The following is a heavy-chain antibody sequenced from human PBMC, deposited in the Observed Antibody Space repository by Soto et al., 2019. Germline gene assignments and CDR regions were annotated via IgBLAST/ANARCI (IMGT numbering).Heavy chain of an antibody. D-gene: IGHD5-12*01. J-gene: IGHJ3*02. CDR3: TRDETWLHRHEPFGM. V-gene: IGHV3-74*01. Sequence: EVPLVESGGGLVQPGGSLRLSCAASGFTFNSYWMHWVRQAPGKGLVWVSRINGDGSSADYADSVKGRFTVSRDNAKNTQYLQMKSLRAEDTAVYFCTRDETWLHRHEPFGMWGQGNVVTVSS. CDR1: GFTFNSYW. CDR2: INGDGSSA.